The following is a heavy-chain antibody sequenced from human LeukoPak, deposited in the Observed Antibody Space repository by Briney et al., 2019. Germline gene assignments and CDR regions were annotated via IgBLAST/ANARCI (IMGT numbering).Heavy chain of an antibody. J-gene: IGHJ6*02. CDR1: GYTFTSYG. D-gene: IGHD3-3*01. Sequence: ASVKVSCKASGYTFTSYGISWVRQAPGQGLEWMGWISASNGNTNYAQKLQGRVTMTTDTSTSTAYMELRSLRSDDTAVYYCARGGVYDFWSGPSPQDYYYGMDVWGQGTTVTVSS. CDR2: ISASNGNT. V-gene: IGHV1-18*01. CDR3: ARGGVYDFWSGPSPQDYYYGMDV.